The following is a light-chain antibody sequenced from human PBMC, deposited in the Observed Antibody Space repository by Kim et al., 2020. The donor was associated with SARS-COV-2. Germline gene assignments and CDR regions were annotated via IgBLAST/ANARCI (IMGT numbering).Light chain of an antibody. V-gene: IGLV4-69*01. CDR1: SGHSSYA. CDR2: LNSDGSH. CDR3: QTWGTGIWV. J-gene: IGLJ3*02. Sequence: QLVLTQSPSASASLGASVKLTCTLSSGHSSYAIAWHQQQPEKGPRYLMKLNSDGSHSKGDGIPDRFSGSSSGAERYLTISSLQSEDEADYYGQTWGTGIWVFGGGTQLTVL.